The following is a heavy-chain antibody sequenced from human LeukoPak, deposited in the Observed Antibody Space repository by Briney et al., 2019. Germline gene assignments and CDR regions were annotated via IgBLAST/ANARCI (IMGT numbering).Heavy chain of an antibody. CDR1: GGSISSYY. Sequence: SETLSLTRTVSGGSISSYYRSWIRQPPRKGLEGMGYIYYSGSTNYNPTLKSRVTISVDTSKNQFSLKLSSVTAADTAVYYCARVLGYSSSWHDAFDIWGQGTMGTVSS. J-gene: IGHJ3*02. D-gene: IGHD6-13*01. CDR2: IYYSGST. CDR3: ARVLGYSSSWHDAFDI. V-gene: IGHV4-59*01.